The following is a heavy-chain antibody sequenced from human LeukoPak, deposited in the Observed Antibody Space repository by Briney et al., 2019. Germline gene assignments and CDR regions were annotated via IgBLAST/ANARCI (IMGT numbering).Heavy chain of an antibody. CDR2: INSDGSRT. CDR3: AKALPSSWYFFDY. CDR1: GFTLRSYW. D-gene: IGHD6-13*01. J-gene: IGHJ4*02. V-gene: IGHV3-74*01. Sequence: PGGSLRLSCAASGFTLRSYWMHWVRQAPGKGLVWVSRINSDGSRTGYADFVKGRFTISRDNAKSSLYLQMNSLRADDTAVYYCAKALPSSWYFFDYWGQGTLVTVSS.